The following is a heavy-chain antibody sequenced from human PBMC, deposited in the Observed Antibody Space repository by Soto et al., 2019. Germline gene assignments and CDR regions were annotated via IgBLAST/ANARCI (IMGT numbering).Heavy chain of an antibody. D-gene: IGHD6-19*01. CDR3: TRDPGYSSAWFGGD. J-gene: IGHJ4*02. V-gene: IGHV3-48*01. Sequence: EVQLVESGRGLVRRGGSLRLSCAASGFTFSRFSMNWVRQAPGKGLEWVSYISPTSSTIYYAASVRGRFTVSRDNAKNSLYLQMNSLRVDDTAVYYCTRDPGYSSAWFGGDWGQGIRVIVSS. CDR2: ISPTSSTI. CDR1: GFTFSRFS.